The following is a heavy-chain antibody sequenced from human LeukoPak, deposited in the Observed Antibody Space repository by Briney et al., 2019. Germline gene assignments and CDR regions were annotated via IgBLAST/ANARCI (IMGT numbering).Heavy chain of an antibody. CDR1: GFTFSSYS. CDR3: ARDSDESLLSGWVPSFDY. Sequence: PGGSLRLSCAASGFTFSSYSMKWVRQALGKGLEWVSSISSSSSYIYYADSVKDRFTISRDNAKNSLYLQMNSLRAEDTAVYYCARDSDESLLSGWVPSFDYWGQGTLVTVSS. J-gene: IGHJ4*02. V-gene: IGHV3-21*01. D-gene: IGHD3-3*01. CDR2: ISSSSSYI.